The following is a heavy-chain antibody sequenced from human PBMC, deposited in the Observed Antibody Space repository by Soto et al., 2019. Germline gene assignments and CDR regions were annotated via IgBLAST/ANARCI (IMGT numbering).Heavy chain of an antibody. V-gene: IGHV1-69*01. CDR2: IIPVFGSP. J-gene: IGHJ4*02. D-gene: IGHD1-7*01. Sequence: QLQLVQSGAEVQKPGSSVKVSCKASGGFVRSDPISWVRQAPGQGPEWIGGIIPVFGSPTYAEKFQGRVTITADESSRTAYLELTSLKFEVTAVYFCAKGEGQWELPLWGQGTQVTVSS. CDR1: GGFVRSDP. CDR3: AKGEGQWELPL.